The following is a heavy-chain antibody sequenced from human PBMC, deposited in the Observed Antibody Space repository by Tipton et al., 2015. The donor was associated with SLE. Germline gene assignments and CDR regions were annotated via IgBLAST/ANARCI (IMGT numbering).Heavy chain of an antibody. CDR2: VHPRGNI. D-gene: IGHD3-10*01. CDR3: ARGGRQLVPFTWFDS. V-gene: IGHV4-34*01. Sequence: TLSLTCAVYGGSFNNYYRSWIRQPPGKGLEWIGEVHPRGNIYYNPSLKSRVTISVDTSKNQFSLKLSSVTAAGTAVYYCARGGRQLVPFTWFDSWGQGTLVTVSS. J-gene: IGHJ5*01. CDR1: GGSFNNYY.